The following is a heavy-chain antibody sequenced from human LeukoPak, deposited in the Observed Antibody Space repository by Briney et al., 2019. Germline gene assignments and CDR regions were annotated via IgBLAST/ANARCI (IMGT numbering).Heavy chain of an antibody. J-gene: IGHJ4*02. V-gene: IGHV3-23*01. CDR1: GFTFSSYA. Sequence: PGGSLRLSCAASGFTFSSYAMSWVRQAPGKGLEWVSAISGSGGSTYYADSVKGRFTISRDNSKNTLYLQMNSLRAEDTAVYYCTTDPPIIVVPAAIQDNFDYWGQGTLVTVSS. D-gene: IGHD2-2*02. CDR2: ISGSGGST. CDR3: TTDPPIIVVPAAIQDNFDY.